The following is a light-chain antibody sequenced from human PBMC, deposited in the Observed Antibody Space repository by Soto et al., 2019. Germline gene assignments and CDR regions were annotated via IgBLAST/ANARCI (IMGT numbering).Light chain of an antibody. V-gene: IGKV1D-13*01. Sequence: AIQLTQSPSSLSASVGDRVTITCRASQGISSALAWYQQKPGKAPKLLIYDASSLESGVPSRFSGSGSGTDFTLTISSLQPEDFATYYCQQFNNYPHEITFGQGTRLENK. CDR1: QGISSA. CDR3: QQFNNYPHEIT. J-gene: IGKJ5*01. CDR2: DAS.